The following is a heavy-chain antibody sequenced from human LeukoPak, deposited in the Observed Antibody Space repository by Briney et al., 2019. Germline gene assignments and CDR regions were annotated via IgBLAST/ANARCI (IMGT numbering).Heavy chain of an antibody. J-gene: IGHJ4*02. CDR1: GGTFSSYA. CDR2: IIPILGIA. V-gene: IGHV1-69*04. Sequence: GSSVKVSCKASGGTFSSYAISWVRQAPGQGLEWMGRIIPILGIANYAQKFQGRVTITADKSTSTAYMELSSLRSEDTAVYYCARSRGSWTTVVTKGYYFDYWGQGTLVTVSS. CDR3: ARSRGSWTTVVTKGYYFDY. D-gene: IGHD4-23*01.